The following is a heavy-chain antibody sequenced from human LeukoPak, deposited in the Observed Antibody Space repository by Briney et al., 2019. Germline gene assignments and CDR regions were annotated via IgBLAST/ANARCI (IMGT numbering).Heavy chain of an antibody. CDR1: GGTFSSYA. Sequence: SVKVSCKASGGTFSSYAISWVRQAPGQGLEWMGRIIPIFGTANYAQKFQGRVTITTDESTSTAYMELSSLRSEDTAVYYCARGDFHDGYGDYPFDYWGQGTLVTVSS. D-gene: IGHD4-17*01. J-gene: IGHJ4*02. V-gene: IGHV1-69*05. CDR3: ARGDFHDGYGDYPFDY. CDR2: IIPIFGTA.